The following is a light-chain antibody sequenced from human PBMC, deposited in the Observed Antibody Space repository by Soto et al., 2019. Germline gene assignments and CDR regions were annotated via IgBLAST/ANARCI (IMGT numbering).Light chain of an antibody. Sequence: LTQPPSASGTPGQRVTISCSGSSSNIGSNYVYWYQQLPGTAPKLLIYRNNQRPSGVPDRFSGSKSGTSASLPSGGVHYDYEDDYYCAALDDRLSGRNVFGSGTKVTVL. CDR3: AALDDRLSGRNV. CDR1: SSNIGSNY. CDR2: RNN. J-gene: IGLJ1*01. V-gene: IGLV1-47*01.